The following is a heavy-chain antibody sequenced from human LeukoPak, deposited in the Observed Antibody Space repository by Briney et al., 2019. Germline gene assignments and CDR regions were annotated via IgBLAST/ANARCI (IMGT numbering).Heavy chain of an antibody. CDR1: GFTFSNSA. CDR2: ISFDGSND. D-gene: IGHD3-22*01. Sequence: PGGSLRLSCVTSGFTFSNSAIHWVRQSPGNGLEWVAVISFDGSNDYYAASVKGRFTTSRDNSNNTLYLQMNTLRRDDTAVYYCAMGSSALTRYSSGWEGLFDNWGQGTLVTVSS. J-gene: IGHJ4*02. V-gene: IGHV3-30*03. CDR3: AMGSSALTRYSSGWEGLFDN.